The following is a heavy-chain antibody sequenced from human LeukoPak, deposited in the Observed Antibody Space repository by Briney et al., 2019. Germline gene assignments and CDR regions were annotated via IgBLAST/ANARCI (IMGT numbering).Heavy chain of an antibody. Sequence: ASVKVSCKASVYTFTGYYMHWVRQAPGQGLEWMGWINPNSGGTNYAQKFQGRVTMTRDTSISTAYMELSRLRSDDTAVYYCARVCTARYDFRSGYQNWFDPWGQGTLVTVSS. J-gene: IGHJ5*02. CDR2: INPNSGGT. CDR1: VYTFTGYY. V-gene: IGHV1-2*02. CDR3: ARVCTARYDFRSGYQNWFDP. D-gene: IGHD3-3*01.